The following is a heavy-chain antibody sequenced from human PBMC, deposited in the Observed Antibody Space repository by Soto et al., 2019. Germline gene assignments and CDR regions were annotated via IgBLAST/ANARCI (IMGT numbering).Heavy chain of an antibody. J-gene: IGHJ4*02. Sequence: GSLRLSCAASGFTFSSYGMHWVRQAPGKGLEWVAVISYDGSNKYYADSVKGRFTISRDNSKNTLYLQMNSLRAEDTAVYYCAKEADVVVVAGGEYYFDYWGQGTLVTVSS. V-gene: IGHV3-30*18. CDR1: GFTFSSYG. D-gene: IGHD2-15*01. CDR3: AKEADVVVVAGGEYYFDY. CDR2: ISYDGSNK.